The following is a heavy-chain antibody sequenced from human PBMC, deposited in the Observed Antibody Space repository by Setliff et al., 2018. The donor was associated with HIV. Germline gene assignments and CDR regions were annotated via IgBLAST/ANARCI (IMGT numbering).Heavy chain of an antibody. Sequence: GGSLRLSCAAFGFTFTSYWMIWVRQAPGKGLEWVANINQDGSEKNYVDSVKGRFTISRDNAKNSMDLQMNSLRAEDTAIYYCARKLRPGHGVDVWGQGTTVTVSS. J-gene: IGHJ6*02. CDR1: GFTFTSYW. V-gene: IGHV3-7*01. CDR2: INQDGSEK. CDR3: ARKLRPGHGVDV. D-gene: IGHD3-10*01.